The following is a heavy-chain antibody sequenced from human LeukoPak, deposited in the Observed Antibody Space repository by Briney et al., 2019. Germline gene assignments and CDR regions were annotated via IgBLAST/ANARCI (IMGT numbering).Heavy chain of an antibody. CDR3: VKDLAGSGDY. CDR1: GFIFSSSA. CDR2: ITSDGGTS. D-gene: IGHD3-10*01. Sequence: PGGSLRLSCSASGFIFSSSARHWVRQAPGNGLEYVSSITSDGGTSYYADSVRGRFTVSRDNSKDTLYLQMTSLRPEDTAVYYCVKDLAGSGDYWGQGTLVTVSS. J-gene: IGHJ4*02. V-gene: IGHV3-64D*06.